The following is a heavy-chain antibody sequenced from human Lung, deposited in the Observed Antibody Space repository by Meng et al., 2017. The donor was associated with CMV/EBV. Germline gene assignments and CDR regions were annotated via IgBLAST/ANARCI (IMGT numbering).Heavy chain of an antibody. CDR1: GHSTTNHNW. CDR2: IPHRGSS. J-gene: IGHJ1*01. D-gene: IGHD3-10*01. V-gene: IGHV4-4*02. CDR3: LRRSGGSV. Sequence: VQLRESSSAMVKPSQTLSLTCAVSGHSTTNHNWWAWVRQPPGKGLEWIGEIPHRGSSAYSPSLKSRVSMSIDKSKNQFSLKLTSVTAADTAVYHCLRRSGGSVWGQGTLVTVSS.